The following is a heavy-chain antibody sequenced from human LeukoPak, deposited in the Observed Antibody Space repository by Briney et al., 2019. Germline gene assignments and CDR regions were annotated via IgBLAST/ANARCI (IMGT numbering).Heavy chain of an antibody. V-gene: IGHV1-46*01. Sequence: GASVKVSCKASGYTFTNYYMHWVRQAPGQGLEWMGIINPSGGSTSYAQKFQGRVTMTRDTSTSTVYMELSSLRSEDTAVYYCAREGGLIVGAKRRAFDIWGQGTMVTVSS. CDR2: INPSGGST. D-gene: IGHD1-26*01. J-gene: IGHJ3*02. CDR3: AREGGLIVGAKRRAFDI. CDR1: GYTFTNYY.